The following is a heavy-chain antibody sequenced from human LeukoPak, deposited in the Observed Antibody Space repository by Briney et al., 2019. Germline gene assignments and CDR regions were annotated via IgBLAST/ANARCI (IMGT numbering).Heavy chain of an antibody. J-gene: IGHJ4*02. CDR1: GYTFTSYD. CDR3: ARDQMNIAAAGAYFDY. V-gene: IGHV1-8*01. D-gene: IGHD6-13*01. Sequence: ASVKVSCKASGYTFTSYDINWVRQATGQGPEWMGWMNPNSGNTGYAQKFQGRVTMTRNTSINTAYMELSSLRSEDTAVYYCARDQMNIAAAGAYFDYWGQGTLVTVSS. CDR2: MNPNSGNT.